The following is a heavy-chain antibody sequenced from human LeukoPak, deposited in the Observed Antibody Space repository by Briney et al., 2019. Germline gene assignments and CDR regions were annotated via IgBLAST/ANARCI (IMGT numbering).Heavy chain of an antibody. V-gene: IGHV1-46*01. D-gene: IGHD6-6*01. Sequence: GASVKVSCKASGYTFTSYYMHWVRQAPGQGLEWMGIINPSGGSTSYAQKFQGRVTMTRDMSTSTVYMELSSLRSEDTAVYHCAREGIAAPNAFDIWGQGTMVTVSS. CDR3: AREGIAAPNAFDI. CDR2: INPSGGST. CDR1: GYTFTSYY. J-gene: IGHJ3*02.